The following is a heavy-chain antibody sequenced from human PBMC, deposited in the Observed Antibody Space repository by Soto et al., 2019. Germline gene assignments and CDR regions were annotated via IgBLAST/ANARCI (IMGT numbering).Heavy chain of an antibody. V-gene: IGHV1-46*01. CDR2: INPSGGST. D-gene: IGHD2-15*01. CDR1: GYTFTSYY. CDR3: ARGNCSGGSCYLFDS. Sequence: ASVKVSCKASGYTFTSYYMHWVRQAPGQGLEWMGIINPSGGSTSYAQKFQGRVTMTRDTSTSTVYMELSSLRSEDTAVYYCARGNCSGGSCYLFDSWAQGTLVTVSS. J-gene: IGHJ4*02.